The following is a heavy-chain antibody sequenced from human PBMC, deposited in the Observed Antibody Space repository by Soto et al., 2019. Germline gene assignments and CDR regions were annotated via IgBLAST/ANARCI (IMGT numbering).Heavy chain of an antibody. V-gene: IGHV1-18*01. J-gene: IGHJ5*02. CDR1: GYTFTSYG. Sequence: QVQLVQSGAEVKKPGASVKVSCKASGYTFTSYGISWVRQAPGQGLEWMGWISAYNGNTNYAQKLKGRDTMTTDTSTMTAYMELRSVRSDGTAVYYCAGGRGRFDPWGQGTLVTVSS. D-gene: IGHD3-16*01. CDR2: ISAYNGNT. CDR3: AGGRGRFDP.